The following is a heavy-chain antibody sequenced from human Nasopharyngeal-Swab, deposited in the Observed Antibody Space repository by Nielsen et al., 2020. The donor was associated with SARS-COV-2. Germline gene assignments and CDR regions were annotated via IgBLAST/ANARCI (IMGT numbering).Heavy chain of an antibody. J-gene: IGHJ4*02. CDR3: AKDQFPYEVVPAADDY. CDR2: ISYDGSNK. V-gene: IGHV3-30*18. Sequence: VRQAPGKGLEWVAVISYDGSNKYYADSVKGRFTISRDNSKNTLYLQMNSLRAEDTAVYHCAKDQFPYEVVPAADDYWGQGTLVTVSS. D-gene: IGHD2-2*01.